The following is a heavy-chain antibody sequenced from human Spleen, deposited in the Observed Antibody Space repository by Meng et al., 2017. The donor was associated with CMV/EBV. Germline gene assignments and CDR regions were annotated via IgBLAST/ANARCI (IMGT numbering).Heavy chain of an antibody. V-gene: IGHV3-23*01. CDR2: LNFGGGGT. D-gene: IGHD2-2*02. CDR1: GITFSRYA. CDR3: AKALGYCSSTSCYKDYGMDV. J-gene: IGHJ6*02. Sequence: GESLKISCTASGITFSRYAMSWIRQTPGKGLEWVSSLNFGGGGTDYADSVKGRFTISRDNSKNTLYLQMNSLRAEDTAVYYCAKALGYCSSTSCYKDYGMDVWGQGTTVTVSS.